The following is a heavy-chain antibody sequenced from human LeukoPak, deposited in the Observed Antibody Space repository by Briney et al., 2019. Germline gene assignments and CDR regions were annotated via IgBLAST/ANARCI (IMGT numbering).Heavy chain of an antibody. D-gene: IGHD6-13*01. CDR1: GGTFSSYA. Sequence: ASVKASCKASGGTFSSYAISWVRQAPGQGLEWMGRIIPILGIANYAQKFQGRVTITADKSTSTAYMELSSLRSEDTAVYYCARESSSSWSNFDYWGQGTLVTVSS. V-gene: IGHV1-69*04. CDR2: IIPILGIA. CDR3: ARESSSSWSNFDY. J-gene: IGHJ4*02.